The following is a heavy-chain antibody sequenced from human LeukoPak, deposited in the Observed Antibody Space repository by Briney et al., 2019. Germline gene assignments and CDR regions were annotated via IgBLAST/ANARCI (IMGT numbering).Heavy chain of an antibody. CDR1: GFTFSTYW. J-gene: IGHJ4*02. CDR3: ARDKSYGDSEDY. D-gene: IGHD4-17*01. Sequence: GGSLRLSCTASGFTFSTYWMSWVRQAPGKGLEWVANIIQDGSQKYYVDSVKGRFTISRDNAKNSLYLQMNSLRAEDTAVYYCARDKSYGDSEDYWGQGTLVTVS. CDR2: IIQDGSQK. V-gene: IGHV3-7*05.